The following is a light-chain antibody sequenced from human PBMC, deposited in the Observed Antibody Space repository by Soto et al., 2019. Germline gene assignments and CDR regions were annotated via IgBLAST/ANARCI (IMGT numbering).Light chain of an antibody. CDR1: SSDVGGYKY. CDR2: EVT. CDR3: ISYTGSSTSYV. J-gene: IGLJ1*01. Sequence: QSVLTQPASVSGSPGQSVTISCTGTSSDVGGYKYVSWYQQHPGKAPKLMIYEVTNRPSGVSDRFSGSKSGNTASLTVSGLQAEDEADYYCISYTGSSTSYVFGTGTKVTVL. V-gene: IGLV2-14*01.